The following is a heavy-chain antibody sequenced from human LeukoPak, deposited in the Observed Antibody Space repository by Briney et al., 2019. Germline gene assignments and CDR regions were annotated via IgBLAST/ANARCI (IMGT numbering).Heavy chain of an antibody. CDR2: IYDSGST. Sequence: SETLSLTCTVSGGSISGHYWSWIRQTPGMGLEWLAYIYDSGSTNSNPSLKSRVTISVDTSKHQVSLKVRSVTAADTALYYCARGSDHDVLTGYSQGYFQYWGQGTLVTVSS. CDR1: GGSISGHY. V-gene: IGHV4-59*11. D-gene: IGHD3-9*01. CDR3: ARGSDHDVLTGYSQGYFQY. J-gene: IGHJ1*01.